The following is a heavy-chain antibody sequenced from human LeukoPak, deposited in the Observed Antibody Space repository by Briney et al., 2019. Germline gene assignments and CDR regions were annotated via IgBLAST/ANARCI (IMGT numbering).Heavy chain of an antibody. V-gene: IGHV4-59*01. CDR1: GGSISSYY. J-gene: IGHJ5*02. Sequence: SETLSLTCTVSGGSISSYYWSWIRQPPGKGLGWIGYIYYSGSTNYNPSLKGRVTISVDTSKNQFSLKLSSVTAADTAVYYCARVRGLGLFNWFDPWGQGTLVTVSS. CDR2: IYYSGST. D-gene: IGHD2-15*01. CDR3: ARVRGLGLFNWFDP.